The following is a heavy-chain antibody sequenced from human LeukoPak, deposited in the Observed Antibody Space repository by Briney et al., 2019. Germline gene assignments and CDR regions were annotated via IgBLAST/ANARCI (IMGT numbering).Heavy chain of an antibody. V-gene: IGHV1-69*04. CDR3: ARDLEKYYYDSSGYYYGAFDI. CDR1: GGTFSSYA. D-gene: IGHD3-22*01. J-gene: IGHJ3*02. CDR2: IIPILGIA. Sequence: SVKLSCKASGGTFSSYAIGWVRQAPGQGLEWMGRIIPILGIANYAQKFQGRVTITADKSTSTDYMELSSLRSEDTAVYYCARDLEKYYYDSSGYYYGAFDIWGQGTMVTVSS.